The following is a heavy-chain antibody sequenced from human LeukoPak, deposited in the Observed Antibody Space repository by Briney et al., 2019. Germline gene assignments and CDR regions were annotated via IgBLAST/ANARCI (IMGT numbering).Heavy chain of an antibody. CDR2: INSDGGST. CDR1: GFTFSSYW. Sequence: GGSLRLSCAASGFTFSSYWMHWVRQAPGKGLVWVSRINSDGGSTTYADSVKGRFTISRDNAKKTLYLQMSSLRVEDTAVYYCVRDIGAVAGTDDYWGQGTLVTVSS. D-gene: IGHD6-19*01. V-gene: IGHV3-74*01. CDR3: VRDIGAVAGTDDY. J-gene: IGHJ4*02.